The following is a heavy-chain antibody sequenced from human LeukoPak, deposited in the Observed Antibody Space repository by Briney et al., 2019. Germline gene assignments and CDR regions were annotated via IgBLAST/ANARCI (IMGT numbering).Heavy chain of an antibody. Sequence: GGSLRLSCAASGFMFTSYWMSWVRQAPGKGLEWVANINQDGSAKCYVDSVKGRFTISRDNAKNSLYLQMNSLKTEDTAVYYCTTDPPLYYYDSSGYYYLPWDYWGQGTLVTVSS. CDR2: INQDGSAK. V-gene: IGHV3-7*03. CDR3: TTDPPLYYYDSSGYYYLPWDY. D-gene: IGHD3-22*01. J-gene: IGHJ4*02. CDR1: GFMFTSYW.